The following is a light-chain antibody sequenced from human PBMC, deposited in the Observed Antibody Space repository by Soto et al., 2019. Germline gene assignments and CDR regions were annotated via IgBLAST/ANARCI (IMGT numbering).Light chain of an antibody. Sequence: QSALTQPASVSGSPGQAIAISCTGTSSDVGGYKYVSWYQQHTAKAPKLRIYDVSNRPPGVSDRFSGSKSGNTSSLTISWLQAEDGANYYCTSYTSCRTYVFGTGTKVTVL. CDR3: TSYTSCRTYV. CDR1: SSDVGGYKY. V-gene: IGLV2-14*01. CDR2: DVS. J-gene: IGLJ1*01.